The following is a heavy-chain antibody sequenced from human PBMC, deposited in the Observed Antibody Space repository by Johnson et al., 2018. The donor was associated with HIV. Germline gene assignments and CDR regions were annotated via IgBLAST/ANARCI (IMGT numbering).Heavy chain of an antibody. D-gene: IGHD7-27*01. Sequence: QVQLVESGGGVVQPGRSLRLSCAASGFTFSSYAMHWVRQAPGKGLEWVAVISFDGSHKYYADSLRGRFNISRDNSKNTLDLQMNSLRAEDTAVYYCAKDQASVGTGEYAFDIWGQGTMVTVSS. J-gene: IGHJ3*02. CDR2: ISFDGSHK. CDR1: GFTFSSYA. CDR3: AKDQASVGTGEYAFDI. V-gene: IGHV3-30*04.